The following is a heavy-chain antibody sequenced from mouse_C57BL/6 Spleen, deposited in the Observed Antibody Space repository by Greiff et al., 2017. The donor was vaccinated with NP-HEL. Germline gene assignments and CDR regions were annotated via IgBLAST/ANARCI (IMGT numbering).Heavy chain of an antibody. CDR2: IDPANGNT. CDR3: ASITTVVAPGAMDY. D-gene: IGHD1-1*01. CDR1: GFNIKNTY. V-gene: IGHV14-3*01. Sequence: EVQLQQSVAELVRPGASVKLSCTASGFNIKNTYMYWVKQRPEQGLEWIGRIDPANGNTKYAPKFQGKATITADTSSNTVYLQLSSLTSEDTAIYYCASITTVVAPGAMDYWGQGTSVTVSS. J-gene: IGHJ4*01.